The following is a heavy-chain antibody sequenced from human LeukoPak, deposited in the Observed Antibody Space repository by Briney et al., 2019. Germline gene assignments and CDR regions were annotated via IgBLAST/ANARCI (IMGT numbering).Heavy chain of an antibody. D-gene: IGHD4-17*01. V-gene: IGHV4-34*01. CDR1: GGSFRGYY. CDR3: ARGRYGDYERYFDY. Sequence: SETLSLTCAVYGGSFRGYYWSWSRQPPGKGLEWSGEINHSGSTNYNPSLKSRVTISVDTSKNQFSLKLSSVTAADTAVYSCARGRYGDYERYFDYWGQGTLVTVSS. CDR2: INHSGST. J-gene: IGHJ4*02.